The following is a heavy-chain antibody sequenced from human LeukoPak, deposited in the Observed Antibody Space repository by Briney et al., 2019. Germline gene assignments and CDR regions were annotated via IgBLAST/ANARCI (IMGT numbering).Heavy chain of an antibody. CDR2: ISYDGSNK. CDR3: AKGQQLGAD. CDR1: GFTFSSYG. V-gene: IGHV3-30*18. J-gene: IGHJ4*02. D-gene: IGHD6-13*01. Sequence: GRSLRLSCAASGFTFSSYGMHWVRQAPGKGLEWVAVISYDGSNKYYADSVKGRFTISRDNSKNTLYLQMSSLRAEDTAVYYCAKGQQLGADWGQGTLVTVSS.